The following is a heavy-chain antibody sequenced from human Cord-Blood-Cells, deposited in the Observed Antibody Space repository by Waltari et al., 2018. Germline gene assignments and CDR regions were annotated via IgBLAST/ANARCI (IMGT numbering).Heavy chain of an antibody. J-gene: IGHJ4*02. Sequence: QVQLVQSGAEVKKSGASVKVYCKASGYTFTSYAINWVRQATGQGLEWMGWMNPNSGNPGYAQKFQGRVTITRNTSISTAYMELSSLRSEDTAVYYCARSKLPGVGDYWGQGTLVTVSS. CDR2: MNPNSGNP. V-gene: IGHV1-8*03. CDR3: ARSKLPGVGDY. CDR1: GYTFTSYA. D-gene: IGHD7-27*01.